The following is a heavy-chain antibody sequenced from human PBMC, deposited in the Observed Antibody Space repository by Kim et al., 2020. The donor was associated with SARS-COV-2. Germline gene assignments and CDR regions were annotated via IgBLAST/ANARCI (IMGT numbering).Heavy chain of an antibody. CDR1: GGSFSGYY. Sequence: SETLSLTCAVYGGSFSGYYWSWIRQPPGKGLEWIGEINHSGSTNYNPSPKSRVTISVDTSKNQFSLKLSSVTAADTAVYYCASGRSTYYYDCSGYSDDYWGQGTLVTVSS. CDR2: INHSGST. D-gene: IGHD3-22*01. CDR3: ASGRSTYYYDCSGYSDDY. J-gene: IGHJ4*02. V-gene: IGHV4-34*01.